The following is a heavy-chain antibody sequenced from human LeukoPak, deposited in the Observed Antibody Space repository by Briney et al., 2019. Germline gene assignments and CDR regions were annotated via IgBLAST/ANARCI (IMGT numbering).Heavy chain of an antibody. J-gene: IGHJ3*02. V-gene: IGHV4-39*07. Sequence: SETLSLTCTVSGGSISSSSYYWGWIRQPPGKGLEWIGSIYYSGSTNYNPSLKSRVTISVDTSKNQFSLKLSSVTAADTAVYYCARDALFGADAFDIWGQGTMVTVSS. CDR3: ARDALFGADAFDI. CDR2: IYYSGST. D-gene: IGHD3-10*02. CDR1: GGSISSSSYY.